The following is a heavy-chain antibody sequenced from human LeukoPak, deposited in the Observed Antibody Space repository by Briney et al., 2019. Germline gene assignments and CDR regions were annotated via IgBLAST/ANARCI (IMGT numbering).Heavy chain of an antibody. D-gene: IGHD2-21*02. CDR2: IYPGDHDT. V-gene: IGHV5-51*01. CDR3: ARRRGVTATLNYFDY. Sequence: GESLKISCKGSGYSFTKYWIGWVRQMPGKGLEWMGIIYPGDHDTTYSPSFQGQVTISADKSISTAYLQWSSLRASDTAIYYCARRRGVTATLNYFDYWGQGTLVTVSS. CDR1: GYSFTKYW. J-gene: IGHJ4*02.